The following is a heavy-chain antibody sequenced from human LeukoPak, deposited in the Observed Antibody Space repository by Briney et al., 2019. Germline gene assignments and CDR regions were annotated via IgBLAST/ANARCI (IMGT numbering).Heavy chain of an antibody. V-gene: IGHV1-69*06. Sequence: ASVTVSCTSSGGTFSIYAISWVRQAPGRGLEWMGRIIPIFGTANYAQKFQGRVTITADKSTSTAYMELSSLRSEDTAVYYCARGRDSSGYYPLFDYWGQGTLVTVSS. CDR2: IIPIFGTA. CDR3: ARGRDSSGYYPLFDY. CDR1: GGTFSIYA. D-gene: IGHD3-22*01. J-gene: IGHJ4*02.